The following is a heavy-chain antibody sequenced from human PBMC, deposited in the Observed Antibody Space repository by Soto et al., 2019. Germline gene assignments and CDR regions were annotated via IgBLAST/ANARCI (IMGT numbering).Heavy chain of an antibody. Sequence: SVKVSCKASGGTFSSYAISWVRQAPGQGLEWMGGIIPIFGTANYAQKFQGRVTITADESTSTAYMELSSLRSEDTAVYYCARDPGPGVTIFGVVGMDVWGQGTTVTAP. CDR1: GGTFSSYA. D-gene: IGHD3-3*01. V-gene: IGHV1-69*13. CDR3: ARDPGPGVTIFGVVGMDV. J-gene: IGHJ6*02. CDR2: IIPIFGTA.